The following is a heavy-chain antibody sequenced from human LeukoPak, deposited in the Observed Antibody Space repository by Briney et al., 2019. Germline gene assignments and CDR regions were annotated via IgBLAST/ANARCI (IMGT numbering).Heavy chain of an antibody. V-gene: IGHV3-30*18. J-gene: IGHJ2*01. CDR2: ISYDGSSK. CDR1: GFTFSSCG. CDR3: AKANPGYSYGLGDFDL. D-gene: IGHD5-18*01. Sequence: GGSLRLSCAASGFTFSSCGIHWVRQAPGKGLEWVAVISYDGSSKYYADSVEGRFTISRDNSKNTLYLQMNSLRVEDTAVYYCAKANPGYSYGLGDFDLWGRGTLVTVSS.